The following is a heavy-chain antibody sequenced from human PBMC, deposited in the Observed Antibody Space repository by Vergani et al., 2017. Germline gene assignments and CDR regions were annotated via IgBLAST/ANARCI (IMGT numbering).Heavy chain of an antibody. CDR3: ARGTYGSDAFDI. V-gene: IGHV4-59*01. CDR1: GDSISRYY. Sequence: QVQLQESGPGLVKPSQTLSLTCTVSGDSISRYYWSWIRQPPGKGLKWIGNIYYSGSTNYNPSLKSRVTISVDTSKNQSSLILNSVTAADTAVYYCARGTYGSDAFDIWGQGTMVTVSS. J-gene: IGHJ3*02. CDR2: IYYSGST. D-gene: IGHD3-10*01.